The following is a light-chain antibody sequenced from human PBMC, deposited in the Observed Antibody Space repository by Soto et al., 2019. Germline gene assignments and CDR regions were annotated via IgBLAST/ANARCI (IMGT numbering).Light chain of an antibody. CDR1: QSVGTT. CDR3: QQYSTWLS. J-gene: IGKJ4*01. CDR2: GAS. V-gene: IGKV3-15*01. Sequence: EIVMTQSPATLSVSPGERVTLSCRASQSVGTTLAWYQQKPGQPPRLLIRGASTRATGIPDRFYGSGSGTEFTLTISRLQSEDFAVYYCQQYSTWLSFGGGTKVDIK.